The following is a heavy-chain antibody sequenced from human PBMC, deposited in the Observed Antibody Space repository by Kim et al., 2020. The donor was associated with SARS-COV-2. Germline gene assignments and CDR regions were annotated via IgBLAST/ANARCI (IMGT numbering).Heavy chain of an antibody. CDR1: GFTFSSYA. Sequence: GGSLRLSCAASGFTFSSYAMSWVRQAPGKGLEWVSAISGSGGSTYYADSVKGRFTISRDNSKNTLYLQMNSLRAEDTAVYYCAKDPPQGPQGVHEWFDPWGQGTLVTVSS. CDR2: ISGSGGST. V-gene: IGHV3-23*01. J-gene: IGHJ5*02. CDR3: AKDPPQGPQGVHEWFDP. D-gene: IGHD3-10*01.